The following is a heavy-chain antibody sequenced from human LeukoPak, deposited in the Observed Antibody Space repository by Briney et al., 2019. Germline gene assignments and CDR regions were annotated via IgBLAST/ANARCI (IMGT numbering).Heavy chain of an antibody. CDR3: ARGRSSGYYDSSGFNGADAFDI. J-gene: IGHJ3*02. V-gene: IGHV4-4*07. Sequence: SETLSLTCTVSGGSLSSYYWSWIRQPAGKGLEWIGRIYTSGSTNYNPSLKSRVTMSVDTSKNQFSLKLSSVTAADTAVYYCARGRSSGYYDSSGFNGADAFDIWGQGTMVTVSS. D-gene: IGHD3-22*01. CDR2: IYTSGST. CDR1: GGSLSSYY.